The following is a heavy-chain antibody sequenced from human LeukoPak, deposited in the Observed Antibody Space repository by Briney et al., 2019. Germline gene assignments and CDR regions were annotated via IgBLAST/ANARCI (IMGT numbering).Heavy chain of an antibody. V-gene: IGHV5-51*01. Sequence: GESLKISCEASGHNSGNHWIGWVRQMPGKGLEWMGIINLGDSATHYSPSFQGQVTISLDKSISTAYLQWRSLKASDTAMYYCARRRFSGSPNWFDPWGQGTLVTVSS. CDR3: ARRRFSGSPNWFDP. CDR1: GHNSGNHW. D-gene: IGHD1-26*01. CDR2: INLGDSAT. J-gene: IGHJ5*02.